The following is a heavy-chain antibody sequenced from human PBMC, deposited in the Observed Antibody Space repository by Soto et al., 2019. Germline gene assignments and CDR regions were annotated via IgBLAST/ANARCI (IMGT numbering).Heavy chain of an antibody. J-gene: IGHJ6*02. D-gene: IGHD3-16*01. CDR1: GYTFTSYY. CDR2: INPSGST. Sequence: ASVKVSCKASGYTFTSYYMHWVRQAPGQGLEWMGIINPSGSTSYAQKFQGRVTMTRDTSTSTAYMELSSLRSEDTAVYYCAREGVRGMDVWGQGTTVTVSS. CDR3: AREGVRGMDV. V-gene: IGHV1-46*01.